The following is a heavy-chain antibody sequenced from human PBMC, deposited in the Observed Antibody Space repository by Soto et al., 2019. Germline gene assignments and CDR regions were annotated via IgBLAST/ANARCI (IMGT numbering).Heavy chain of an antibody. CDR3: AKGSPQSFLAQHAY. Sequence: VRLSCAASGFTFSSYAMSWVRQAPGKGLEWVSAISGSGGSTYYADSVKGRFTISRDNSKNTLYLQMNSLRAEDTAVYYCAKGSPQSFLAQHAYWGQATLVTVSS. J-gene: IGHJ4*02. V-gene: IGHV3-23*01. D-gene: IGHD1-1*01. CDR1: GFTFSSYA. CDR2: ISGSGGST.